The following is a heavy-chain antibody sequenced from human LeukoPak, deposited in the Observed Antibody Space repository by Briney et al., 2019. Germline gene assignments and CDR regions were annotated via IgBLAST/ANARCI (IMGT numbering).Heavy chain of an antibody. D-gene: IGHD2/OR15-2a*01. Sequence: GGSLRLSCAASGFTFSSYSMNWVRQAPGKGLEWVSSISSSSSYIYYADSVKGRFTISRDNSKNTLYLQMNSLRAEDTAVYYCAKVDFGSATNAFDIWGQGTMVTVSS. CDR2: ISSSSSYI. V-gene: IGHV3-21*01. CDR3: AKVDFGSATNAFDI. CDR1: GFTFSSYS. J-gene: IGHJ3*02.